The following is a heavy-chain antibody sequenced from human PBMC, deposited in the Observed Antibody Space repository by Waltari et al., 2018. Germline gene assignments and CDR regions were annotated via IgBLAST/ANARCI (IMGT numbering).Heavy chain of an antibody. Sequence: QVQLVESGGGVVQPGRSLRLSCAASEFTFSSYAMHWVRQAPGKGLEWVAVIYNNGRNIYYVDSVKGRFTISRDNSKKMLYLQMNSLRIEDTAVYYCTRDYCDRTNCHGMDVWGQGTTVTVSS. V-gene: IGHV3-30*04. CDR2: IYNNGRNI. J-gene: IGHJ6*02. D-gene: IGHD3-22*01. CDR3: TRDYCDRTNCHGMDV. CDR1: EFTFSSYA.